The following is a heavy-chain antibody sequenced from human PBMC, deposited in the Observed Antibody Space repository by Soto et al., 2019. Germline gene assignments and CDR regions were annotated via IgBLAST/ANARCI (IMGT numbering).Heavy chain of an antibody. D-gene: IGHD3-22*01. CDR1: GGIFSSYA. J-gene: IGHJ4*02. Sequence: QEQLVQSGAEVKKPGSSVKVSCKASGGIFSSYAISWVRQAPGQGLEWMGGIIPIFGTANYAQKFQGRVTITADESTNTAYMDLSRLKSEETAIYYCARGGSGYVWFNDFWGQGPLVTVSS. CDR2: IIPIFGTA. CDR3: ARGGSGYVWFNDF. V-gene: IGHV1-69*01.